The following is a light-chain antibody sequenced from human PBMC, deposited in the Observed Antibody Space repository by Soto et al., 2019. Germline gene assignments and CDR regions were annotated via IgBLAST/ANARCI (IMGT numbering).Light chain of an antibody. V-gene: IGLV2-14*01. CDR1: SSEVGAYNY. CDR3: SSYTSATTYV. CDR2: DVS. J-gene: IGLJ1*01. Sequence: QSVLTQPASVSGSPGQSITISCTGTSSEVGAYNYDSWHQQYPGEAPKVIIYDVSHRPAGVSNRFSGSKSGNTASLTISGLQTQDEADYYCSSYTSATTYVFGTGTKVTVL.